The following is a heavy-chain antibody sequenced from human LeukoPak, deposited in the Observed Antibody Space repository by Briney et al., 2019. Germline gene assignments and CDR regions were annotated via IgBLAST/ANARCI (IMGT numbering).Heavy chain of an antibody. CDR3: ARTTSMTASGYDY. CDR2: INPDTGDK. CDR1: GYTFTNYH. D-gene: IGHD2-21*02. J-gene: IGHJ4*02. Sequence: ASVTVSCKASGYTFTNYHINWVRQASGQGLEWMTWINPDTGDKGYARKFQDRVTITTDTSISTAYMELSSLSSEDTAVYFCARTTSMTASGYDYWGQGTLVSVSS. V-gene: IGHV1-8*03.